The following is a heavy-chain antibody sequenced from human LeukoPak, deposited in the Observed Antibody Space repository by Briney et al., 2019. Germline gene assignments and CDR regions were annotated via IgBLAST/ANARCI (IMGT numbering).Heavy chain of an antibody. CDR3: AKALRRDGHNYEKGLDV. J-gene: IGHJ6*02. CDR1: GFTFRGNA. D-gene: IGHD5-24*01. V-gene: IGHV3-23*01. CDR2: FSGSGGST. Sequence: GGPLRLPGEASGFTFRGNARGWARRAPGKGRKWVSAFSGSGGSTYYADSVKGRFTISRDNSKNTLYLQMNSLRAEDTAVYYCAKALRRDGHNYEKGLDVWGQGTTVTVSS.